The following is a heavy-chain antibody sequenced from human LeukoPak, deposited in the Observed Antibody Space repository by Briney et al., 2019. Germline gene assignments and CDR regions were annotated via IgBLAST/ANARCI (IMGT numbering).Heavy chain of an antibody. CDR2: IYHSGST. CDR3: ASMYYDILTGPQWFQH. CDR1: GGSISSGGYS. J-gene: IGHJ1*01. V-gene: IGHV4-30-2*01. D-gene: IGHD3-9*01. Sequence: PSETLSLTCAVSGGSISSGGYSWSWNRQPPGMGLEWIGYIYHSGSTYYNPSLKSRVTISVDRSKNQFSLKLSSVTAADTAVYYCASMYYDILTGPQWFQHWGQGTLVTVSS.